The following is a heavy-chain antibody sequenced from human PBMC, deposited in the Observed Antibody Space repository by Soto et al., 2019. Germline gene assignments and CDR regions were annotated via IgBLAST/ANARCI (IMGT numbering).Heavy chain of an antibody. CDR1: GDSVSSNSAA. J-gene: IGHJ3*02. CDR2: TYYRSKWYN. D-gene: IGHD6-19*01. V-gene: IGHV6-1*01. CDR3: ARVRDRRYSSGWYAAFDI. Sequence: SQTLSLTCAISGDSVSSNSAAWNWIRQSPSRGLEWLGRTYYRSKWYNDYAVSVKSRITINPDTSKNQFSLQLNSVTPEDTAVYYCARVRDRRYSSGWYAAFDIWGQGTMGTVS.